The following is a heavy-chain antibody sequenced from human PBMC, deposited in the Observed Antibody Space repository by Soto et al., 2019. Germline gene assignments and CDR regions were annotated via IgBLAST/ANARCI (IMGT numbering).Heavy chain of an antibody. J-gene: IGHJ5*01. CDR3: ARYSNFRRGYCSGATCYGLDS. V-gene: IGHV4-4*02. D-gene: IGHD2-15*01. CDR1: GGSITSDNW. CDR2: IYHAGGT. Sequence: SETLSLTCVVSGGSITSDNWWAWVRQTPTKGLQWIGEIYHAGGTNYNPSLKSRVTIAIDRSKNQFSLKLNSVTAADTAVYFCARYSNFRRGYCSGATCYGLDSWGQGTLGTVS.